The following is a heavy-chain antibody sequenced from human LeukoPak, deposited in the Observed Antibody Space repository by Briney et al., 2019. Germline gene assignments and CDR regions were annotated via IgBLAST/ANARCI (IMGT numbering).Heavy chain of an antibody. CDR1: GFTFRTYV. D-gene: IGHD3-10*01. CDR3: AREDYSSGNPTIDN. CDR2: IGSSSSFM. V-gene: IGHV3-21*01. J-gene: IGHJ4*02. Sequence: GGSLRLSCAASGFTFRTYVMKWVRQAPGKGLEWVSSIGSSSSFMYYADSVRGRFTISRDNAKNTLYLQMNSLRAEDAAVYYCAREDYSSGNPTIDNWGQGTLVTVSS.